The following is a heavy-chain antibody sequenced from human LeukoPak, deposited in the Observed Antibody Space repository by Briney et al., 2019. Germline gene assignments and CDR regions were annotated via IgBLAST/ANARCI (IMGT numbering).Heavy chain of an antibody. CDR1: GGSISSYS. D-gene: IGHD1-7*01. J-gene: IGHJ4*02. CDR3: ASLANWNYVY. V-gene: IGHV4-59*01. CDR2: IYYSGST. Sequence: SETLSLTCTVSGGSISSYSWSWIRQPPGKGLEWIGYIYYSGSTNYNPSLKSRVTMSVDTSKNQFSLKLNSVTAADTAVYYCASLANWNYVYWGQGTLATVSS.